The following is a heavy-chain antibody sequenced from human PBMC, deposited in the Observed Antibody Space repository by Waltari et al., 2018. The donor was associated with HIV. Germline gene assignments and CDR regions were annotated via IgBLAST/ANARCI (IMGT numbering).Heavy chain of an antibody. CDR1: GGTFSSYA. CDR3: ARVPKVSGSYNRLGMDI. Sequence: QVQLVQSGAEVKKPGSSVKVSCKASGGTFSSYAIRWVRQAPGQGLEWMGGIIPIFGTANYAQKFQGRVTMTADESTSTAYMELSSLRSEDTAVYYCARVPKVSGSYNRLGMDIWGQGTTVTVSS. J-gene: IGHJ6*02. CDR2: IIPIFGTA. D-gene: IGHD3-10*01. V-gene: IGHV1-69*01.